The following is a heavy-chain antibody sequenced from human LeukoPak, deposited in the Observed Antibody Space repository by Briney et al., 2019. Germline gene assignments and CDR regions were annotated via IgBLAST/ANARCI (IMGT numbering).Heavy chain of an antibody. CDR3: AREAATVKTAPYYFDY. CDR1: GYTLTSYG. Sequence: ASVKVSCKASGYTLTSYGISWVRQAPGQGLEWMGWISAYNGNTNYAQKLQGRVTMTTDTSTSTAYMELRSLRSDDTAVYYCAREAATVKTAPYYFDYWGQGTLVTVSS. D-gene: IGHD4-17*01. CDR2: ISAYNGNT. J-gene: IGHJ4*02. V-gene: IGHV1-18*01.